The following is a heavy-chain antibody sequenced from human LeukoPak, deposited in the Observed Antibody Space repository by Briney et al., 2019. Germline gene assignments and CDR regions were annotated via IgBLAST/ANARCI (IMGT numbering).Heavy chain of an antibody. CDR2: IKPNSGGT. D-gene: IGHD3-9*01. J-gene: IGHJ4*02. CDR1: GYSFTAYY. CDR3: ARSPHILTGENFDY. V-gene: IGHV1-2*02. Sequence: ASVKVSCKASGYSFTAYYMHWVRQAPGQGLEWMGWIKPNSGGTNYVQRFHGRVTMTTDTSINTAYMEMSRLRSDDTALYYCARSPHILTGENFDYWGQGTLVTVSS.